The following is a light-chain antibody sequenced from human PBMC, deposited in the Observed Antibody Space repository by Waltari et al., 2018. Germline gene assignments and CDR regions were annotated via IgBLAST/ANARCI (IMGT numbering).Light chain of an antibody. V-gene: IGLV2-14*03. CDR3: SSQTLDGVVL. J-gene: IGLJ2*01. Sequence: QSALTQPASVSGSPGQSITISCSGIGSGVGASDFVSWFQLHPGKAPQVIIHDVTNRPAGVSDRFSASKSADTASLTISGLQPEDEGDYYCSSQTLDGVVLFGGGTKLTVL. CDR2: DVT. CDR1: GSGVGASDF.